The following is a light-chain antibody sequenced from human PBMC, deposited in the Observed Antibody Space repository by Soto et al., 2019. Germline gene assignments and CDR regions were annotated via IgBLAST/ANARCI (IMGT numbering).Light chain of an antibody. CDR1: QSVLYSSNNKNY. CDR3: QQYYSTPDT. V-gene: IGKV4-1*01. J-gene: IGKJ3*01. Sequence: DIVMTQSPDSLAVSLGERATINCKSSQSVLYSSNNKNYLAWYQQKPGQPHKLLIYWASTRESGVPDRFSGSGSGTDFTLTISSLQAEDVAVYYCQQYYSTPDTFGPGTKVDIK. CDR2: WAS.